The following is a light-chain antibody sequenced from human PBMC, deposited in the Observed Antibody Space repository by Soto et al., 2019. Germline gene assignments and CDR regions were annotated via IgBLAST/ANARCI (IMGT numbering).Light chain of an antibody. CDR2: DVS. Sequence: ASQVTQSPSSLSASVGDRVTITCRASQDIRGALAWYQQKPGKAPKLLIYDVSTLESGVPSRFSGSRSGTDFTLTISGLQPEDFGTYYCQQFNSYPITFGHGTRLEI. J-gene: IGKJ5*01. CDR3: QQFNSYPIT. CDR1: QDIRGA. V-gene: IGKV1-13*02.